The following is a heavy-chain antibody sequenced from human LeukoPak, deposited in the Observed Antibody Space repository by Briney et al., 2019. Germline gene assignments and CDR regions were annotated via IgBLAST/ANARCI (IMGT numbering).Heavy chain of an antibody. CDR2: ISSSGSTI. CDR1: GFTFGSYI. J-gene: IGHJ4*02. D-gene: IGHD2/OR15-2a*01. Sequence: GGSLRLSCAASGFTFGSYIMNWVRQAPGKGLGWVSYISSSGSTIYYSDSAKGRFTISRDNAKNSLCLQMNSLRDEDTAVYYCARDLNFSYWGQGTLVTVSS. CDR3: ARDLNFSY. V-gene: IGHV3-48*02.